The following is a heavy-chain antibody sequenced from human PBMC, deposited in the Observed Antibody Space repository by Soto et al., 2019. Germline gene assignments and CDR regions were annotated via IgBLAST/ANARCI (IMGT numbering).Heavy chain of an antibody. CDR2: MNPNSGNT. CDR1: GYTFTSYD. Sequence: ASVKVSCKASGYTFTSYDINWVRQATGQGLEWMGWMNPNSGNTGYAQKFQGRVTMTRNTSISTAYMELSSLRSEDTALYYCARGGPQYYDFWSGYYIGYYYGMDVWGQGTTVTVSS. J-gene: IGHJ6*02. D-gene: IGHD3-3*01. V-gene: IGHV1-8*01. CDR3: ARGGPQYYDFWSGYYIGYYYGMDV.